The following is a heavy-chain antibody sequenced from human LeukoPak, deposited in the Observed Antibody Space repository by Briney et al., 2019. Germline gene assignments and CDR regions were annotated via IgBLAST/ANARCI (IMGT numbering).Heavy chain of an antibody. J-gene: IGHJ4*02. V-gene: IGHV7-4-1*02. CDR3: ARDSRPRYYYDSSGYYLY. D-gene: IGHD3-22*01. CDR2: INTNTGNP. CDR1: GYTFTSHA. Sequence: ASVKVSCKASGYTFTSHAMNWVRQAPGQGLEWMGWINTNTGNPTYAQGFAGRFVFSLDTSVSTAYLQISSLKAEDTAVYYCARDSRPRYYYDSSGYYLYWGQGTLVTVSS.